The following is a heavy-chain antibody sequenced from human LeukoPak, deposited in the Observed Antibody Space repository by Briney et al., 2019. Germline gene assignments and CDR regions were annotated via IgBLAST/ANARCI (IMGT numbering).Heavy chain of an antibody. D-gene: IGHD5-18*01. V-gene: IGHV1-18*01. CDR2: ISGYNGNT. CDR3: ARMGAMGSNDAFDI. J-gene: IGHJ3*02. CDR1: GYTFSSYG. Sequence: ASVKVSCKASGYTFSSYGISWVRQAPGQGLEWMGWISGYNGNTNYAQKFQGRVTMTTDTSTSTAYMELGSLRSEDTAIYYCARMGAMGSNDAFDIWGQGTMVTVSS.